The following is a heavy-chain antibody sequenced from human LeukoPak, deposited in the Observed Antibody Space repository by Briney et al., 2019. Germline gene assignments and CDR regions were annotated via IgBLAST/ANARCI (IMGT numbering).Heavy chain of an antibody. CDR3: ARDLFFGDSYGIGY. V-gene: IGHV4-59*01. CDR2: IYYSGST. D-gene: IGHD5-18*01. J-gene: IGHJ4*02. Sequence: PSETLSLTCTVSGGSISSYYWSWIRQPPGKGLEWIGYIYYSGSTNYTPSLKSRVTISVDTSKNQFSLRLSSVTAADTAVYYCARDLFFGDSYGIGYWGQGTLVTVSS. CDR1: GGSISSYY.